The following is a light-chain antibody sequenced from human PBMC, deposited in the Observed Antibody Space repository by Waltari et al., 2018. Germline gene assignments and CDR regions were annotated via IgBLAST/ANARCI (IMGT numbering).Light chain of an antibody. V-gene: IGLV2-14*03. Sequence: QSALTQPASVSGSPGQSITISCTGTSSDIDGYDYVSWYQQHPGKAPKLMIYDVGNRPSGISNRFSGSKSGNTASLTSSGLQAEDEADYYCSSYTSSNSYVFGTGTKVTVL. CDR2: DVG. J-gene: IGLJ1*01. CDR3: SSYTSSNSYV. CDR1: SSDIDGYDY.